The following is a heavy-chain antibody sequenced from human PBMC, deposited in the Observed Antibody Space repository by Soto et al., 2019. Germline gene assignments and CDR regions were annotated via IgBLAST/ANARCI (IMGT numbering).Heavy chain of an antibody. CDR3: ARDEEAAGHYYSYGMDV. V-gene: IGHV1-69*13. CDR2: IIPIFGTA. D-gene: IGHD6-13*01. CDR1: GGTFSSYA. J-gene: IGHJ6*02. Sequence: GASVKVSCKASGGTFSSYAISWVRQAPGQGLEWMGGIIPIFGTANYAQKFQGRVTITADESTSTAYMELSSLRSEDTAVYYCARDEEAAGHYYSYGMDVWGQGTTVTVAS.